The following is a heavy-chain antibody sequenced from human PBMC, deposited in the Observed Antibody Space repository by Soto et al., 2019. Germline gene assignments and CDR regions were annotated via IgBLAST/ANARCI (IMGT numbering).Heavy chain of an antibody. V-gene: IGHV1-18*04. CDR3: ARPPLGYCSSTSCPNWFDP. CDR1: GYTFTSYG. D-gene: IGHD2-2*01. J-gene: IGHJ5*02. Sequence: ASVKVSCKASGYTFTSYGISWVRQAPGQGLEWMGWISAYNGNTNYAQKLQGRVTMTTDTSTSTAYMELRSLRSDDTVVYYCARPPLGYCSSTSCPNWFDPWGQGTLVTVSS. CDR2: ISAYNGNT.